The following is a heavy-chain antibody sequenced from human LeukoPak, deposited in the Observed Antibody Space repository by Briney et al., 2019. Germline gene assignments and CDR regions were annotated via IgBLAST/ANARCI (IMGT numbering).Heavy chain of an antibody. V-gene: IGHV1-2*06. J-gene: IGHJ4*02. D-gene: IGHD3-10*01. CDR3: ALLWFGELWTKDY. CDR1: GYSFTDYY. CDR2: INPKRGGT. Sequence: ASVKVSCKASGYSFTDYYMHWVRQAPGQGLEWMGRINPKRGGTNYAQKFQGRVTLTRDTSISTAHMELSRLTSDDTAVYYCALLWFGELWTKDYWGQGTLVTVSS.